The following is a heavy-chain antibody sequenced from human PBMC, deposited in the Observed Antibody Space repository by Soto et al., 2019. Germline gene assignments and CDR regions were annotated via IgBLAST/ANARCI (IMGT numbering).Heavy chain of an antibody. Sequence: GSLRLSCAASGFTFSSYSMNWVRQAPGKGLEWVSSISSSSSYIYYADSVKGRFTISRDNAKNSLYLQMNSLRAEDTAVYYCARAPTTGFTADYGMDVWGQGTTVTVSS. V-gene: IGHV3-21*01. J-gene: IGHJ6*02. CDR2: ISSSSSYI. CDR3: ARAPTTGFTADYGMDV. CDR1: GFTFSSYS. D-gene: IGHD4-17*01.